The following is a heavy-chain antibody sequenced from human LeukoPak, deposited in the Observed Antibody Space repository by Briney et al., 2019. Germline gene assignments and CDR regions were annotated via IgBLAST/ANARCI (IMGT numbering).Heavy chain of an antibody. V-gene: IGHV3-53*01. Sequence: GGSLRLSCAASGFTVSSNYMSWVRQAPGKGLERVSVIYSGGSTYYADSVKGRFTISRDNSKNTLYLQMNSLRAEDTAVYYCASHMVRGSYYYYGMDVWGQGTTVTVSS. CDR3: ASHMVRGSYYYYGMDV. CDR2: IYSGGST. J-gene: IGHJ6*02. D-gene: IGHD3-10*01. CDR1: GFTVSSNY.